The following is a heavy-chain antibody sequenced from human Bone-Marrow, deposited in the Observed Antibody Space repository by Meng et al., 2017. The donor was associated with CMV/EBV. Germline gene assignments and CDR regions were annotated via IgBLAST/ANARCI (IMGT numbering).Heavy chain of an antibody. Sequence: SVKVSCKASGGTFSSYAISWVRQAPGQGLEWMGGIIPIFGTANYAQKFQGRVTITTDESTSTAYMELSSLRSEDTAVYYCASGCFVVVPAAAGYYYYGMDGWGQGTTVTVSS. CDR3: ASGCFVVVPAAAGYYYYGMDG. CDR2: IIPIFGTA. J-gene: IGHJ6*02. D-gene: IGHD2-2*01. V-gene: IGHV1-69*05. CDR1: GGTFSSYA.